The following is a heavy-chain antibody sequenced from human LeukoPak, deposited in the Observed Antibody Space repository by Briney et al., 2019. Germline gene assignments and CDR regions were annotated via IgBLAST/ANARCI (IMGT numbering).Heavy chain of an antibody. V-gene: IGHV3-48*01. D-gene: IGHD3-3*01. CDR3: ARDGVQGTYYDFWSGYYTGGFGY. Sequence: GGSLRLSCAASGLTFSSYSMNWVRQAPGKGLEWVSYISSSSSTIYYADSVKGRFTISRDNAKNSLYLQMNSLRAEDTAVYYCARDGVQGTYYDFWSGYYTGGFGYWGQGTLVTVSS. J-gene: IGHJ4*02. CDR2: ISSSSSTI. CDR1: GLTFSSYS.